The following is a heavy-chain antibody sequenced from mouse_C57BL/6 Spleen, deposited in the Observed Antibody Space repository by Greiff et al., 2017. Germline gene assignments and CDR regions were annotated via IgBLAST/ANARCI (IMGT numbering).Heavy chain of an antibody. Sequence: EVKVVESEGGLVQPGSSMKLSCTASGFTFSDYYMAWVRQVPEKGLEWVANINYDGSSTYYLDSLKSRFIISRDNAKNILYLQMSSLKSEDTATYYCARALLYYGSPFDVWGTGTTVTVSS. CDR1: GFTFSDYY. D-gene: IGHD1-1*01. V-gene: IGHV5-16*01. CDR2: INYDGSST. CDR3: ARALLYYGSPFDV. J-gene: IGHJ1*03.